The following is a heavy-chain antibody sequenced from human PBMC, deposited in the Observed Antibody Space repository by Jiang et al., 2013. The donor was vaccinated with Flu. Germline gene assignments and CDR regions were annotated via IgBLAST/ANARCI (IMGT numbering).Heavy chain of an antibody. CDR1: GFTFSNHG. CDR2: IWYDGSNK. J-gene: IGHJ5*02. CDR3: ARDSRIVPAAINWFDP. V-gene: IGHV3-33*01. Sequence: QLVESGGGVVQPGRSLRLSCAVSGFTFSNHGMHWVRQAPGKGLEWVAVIWYDGSNKYYAGSVKGRFTISRDNSKNTLYLQLNSLRAEDTALYYCARDSRIVPAAINWFDPWGQGTLVTVSS. D-gene: IGHD2-2*02.